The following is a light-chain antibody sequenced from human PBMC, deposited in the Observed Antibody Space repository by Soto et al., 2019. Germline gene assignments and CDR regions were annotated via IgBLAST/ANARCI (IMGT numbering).Light chain of an antibody. Sequence: QSALTQPPSASGSPGQSVTISCTGTSSDVGRYDYVSWYQQHPGKAPKLIICEVTKRPSGVPDRFSGSKSGNTAPLTVSGLQAEDEADYYCSSLAVRNNLLFGGGTKVTVL. J-gene: IGLJ3*02. CDR2: EVT. V-gene: IGLV2-8*01. CDR3: SSLAVRNNLL. CDR1: SSDVGRYDY.